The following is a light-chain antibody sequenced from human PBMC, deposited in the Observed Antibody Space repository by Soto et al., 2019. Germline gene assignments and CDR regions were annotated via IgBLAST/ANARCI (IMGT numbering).Light chain of an antibody. CDR1: QSGTSSY. CDR3: QQYGRITRT. Sequence: LTRSRSTLTRTAGERAALSWRASQSGTSSYLAWYQQKPGQAPRLLIFGASNRATGITDRLSGSGSGTDFTPTISRLEPEDFPLYFCQQYGRITRTFRQGTKVDIK. V-gene: IGKV3-20*01. J-gene: IGKJ1*01. CDR2: GAS.